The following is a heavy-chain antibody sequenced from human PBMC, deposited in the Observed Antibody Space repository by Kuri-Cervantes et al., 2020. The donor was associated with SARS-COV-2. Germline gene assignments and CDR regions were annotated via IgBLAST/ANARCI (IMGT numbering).Heavy chain of an antibody. CDR2: ISYDGSNK. CDR1: GFTFSTYA. Sequence: GGSLRLSCAASGFTFSTYAMHWVRQAPGKGLEWVAVISYDGSNKNYADSVKGRFTISRDNSKNTLYLQMNSLRAEDTAVYYCARDGDVGTRRRFSGWTHYYYGMDVWGQGTTVTVSS. CDR3: ARDGDVGTRRRFSGWTHYYYGMDV. V-gene: IGHV3-30-3*01. J-gene: IGHJ6*02. D-gene: IGHD6-19*01.